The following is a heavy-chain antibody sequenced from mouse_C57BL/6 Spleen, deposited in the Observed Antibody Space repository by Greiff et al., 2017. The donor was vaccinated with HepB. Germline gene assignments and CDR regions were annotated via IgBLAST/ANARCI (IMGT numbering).Heavy chain of an antibody. CDR3: RSSYYYGSSYCY. CDR2: IDPEDGDT. J-gene: IGHJ2*01. CDR1: GFNIKDYY. V-gene: IGHV14-1*01. Sequence: VQLKESGAELVRPGASVKLSCTASGFNIKDYYMHWVKQRPEHGLEWIGRIDPEDGDTEYAPKFQGKATMTADTSSNTAYLQLSSLTSEDTAVYYCRSSYYYGSSYCYWGQGTTLTVSS. D-gene: IGHD1-1*01.